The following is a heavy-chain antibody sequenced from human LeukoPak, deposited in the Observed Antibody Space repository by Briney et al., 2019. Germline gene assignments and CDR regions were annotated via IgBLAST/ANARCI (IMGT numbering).Heavy chain of an antibody. Sequence: SETLSLTCTVSGGSISSYYWSWIRQPPGKGLEWIGYIYYSGSTNYNPSLKSRVTISVDTSKNQFSLKLSSVTAADTAVYYCAGYADYYDSSGYAGYWGQGTLVTVSS. V-gene: IGHV4-59*08. CDR1: GGSISSYY. D-gene: IGHD3-22*01. J-gene: IGHJ4*02. CDR3: AGYADYYDSSGYAGY. CDR2: IYYSGST.